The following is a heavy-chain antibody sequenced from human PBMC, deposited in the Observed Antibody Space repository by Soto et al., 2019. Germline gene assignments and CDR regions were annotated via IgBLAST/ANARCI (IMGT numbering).Heavy chain of an antibody. D-gene: IGHD3-10*01. CDR1: GASVTSSY. CDR2: IYYSGST. CDR3: ARGFDWFDP. V-gene: IGHV4-59*02. Sequence: QVQLHGSGPGLVKPSETLSLACTVSGASVTSSYWTWIRQPPGKGLEWIGYIYYSGSTNSNPSLPTRVTMTVDTSKNQFSLRVSSLTAADTAVYYCARGFDWFDPWGQGTLVTVSS. J-gene: IGHJ5*02.